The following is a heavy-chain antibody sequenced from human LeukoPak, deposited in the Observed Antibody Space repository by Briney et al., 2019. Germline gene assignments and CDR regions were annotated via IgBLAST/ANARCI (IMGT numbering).Heavy chain of an antibody. V-gene: IGHV4-39*07. CDR3: ARCVLRGVSG. CDR2: IYYSGST. CDR1: GGSISSSSYY. D-gene: IGHD3-10*01. J-gene: IGHJ4*02. Sequence: SETLSLTCTVSGGSISSSSYYWGWIRQPPGKGLEWIGSIYYSGSTYYNPSLKSRVTISVDTSKNQFSLKLSSVTAADTAVYYCARCVLRGVSGWGQGTLVTVSS.